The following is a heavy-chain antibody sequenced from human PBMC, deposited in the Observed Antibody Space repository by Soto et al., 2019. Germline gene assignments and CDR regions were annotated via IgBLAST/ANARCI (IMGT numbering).Heavy chain of an antibody. D-gene: IGHD3-22*01. CDR3: AKVKYYYDSSGGSCYDWFDP. J-gene: IGHJ5*02. CDR1: GFTFSSYA. CDR2: ISGSGGST. V-gene: IGHV3-23*01. Sequence: GGSLRLSCAASGFTFSSYAMSWVRQAPGKGLEWVSAISGSGGSTYYADSVKGRFTIPRDNSKNTLYLQMNSLRAEDTAVYYCAKVKYYYDSSGGSCYDWFDPWGQGTLVTVSS.